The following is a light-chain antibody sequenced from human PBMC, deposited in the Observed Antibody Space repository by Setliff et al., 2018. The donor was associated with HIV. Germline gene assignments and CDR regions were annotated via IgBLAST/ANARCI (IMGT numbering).Light chain of an antibody. J-gene: IGLJ2*01. CDR2: AVS. CDR1: SSDVGGFDH. Sequence: SVLTQPASVSGSPGQSITISCTGTSSDVGGFDHVSWYQQHPDKAPKLIIYAVSKRPSGVSNRFSGSKSANTASLTISGLQADDEADYFCSSYSYSSTLVFGGGTKVTVL. CDR3: SSYSYSSTLV. V-gene: IGLV2-14*03.